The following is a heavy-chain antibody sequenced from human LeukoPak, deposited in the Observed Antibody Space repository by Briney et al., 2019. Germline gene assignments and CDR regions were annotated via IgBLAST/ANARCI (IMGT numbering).Heavy chain of an antibody. V-gene: IGHV1-18*01. D-gene: IGHD5-24*01. CDR1: GYTFTSYG. CDR3: ARDEGRDGYNLYPY. Sequence: ASVKVSCKASGYTFTSYGISWVRQAPGQGLEWMGWISAYNGNTNYAQKLQGRVTMTTDTSTSTAYMELRSLRSDDTAVYYCARDEGRDGYNLYPYWGQGTLVTVSS. CDR2: ISAYNGNT. J-gene: IGHJ4*02.